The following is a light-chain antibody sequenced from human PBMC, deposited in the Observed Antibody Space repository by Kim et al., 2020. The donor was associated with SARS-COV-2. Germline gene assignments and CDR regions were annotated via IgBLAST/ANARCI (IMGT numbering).Light chain of an antibody. J-gene: IGLJ3*02. CDR3: QAWDSSTEV. Sequence: SYELTQPPSVSVSPGQTASITCSGDKLGDKYACWYQQKPGQSPVLVIYQESKRPSGTPERFSGSNSGNTATLTISGTQAMDEADYYCQAWDSSTEVFGGGTQLTVL. CDR2: QES. CDR1: KLGDKY. V-gene: IGLV3-1*01.